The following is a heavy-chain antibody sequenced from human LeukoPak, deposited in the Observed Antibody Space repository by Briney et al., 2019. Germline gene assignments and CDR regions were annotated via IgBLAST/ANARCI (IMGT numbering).Heavy chain of an antibody. CDR3: AREAGGGAAADLFDY. D-gene: IGHD6-13*01. J-gene: IGHJ4*02. CDR1: GGTFSSYA. Sequence: GASVKVSCKASGGTFSSYAISWVRQAPGQGLEWMGRIIPILGIANYAQKFQGRVTITADKSTSTAYMELSSLRSEDTAVYYCAREAGGGAAADLFDYWGQGTLVTVSS. CDR2: IIPILGIA. V-gene: IGHV1-69*04.